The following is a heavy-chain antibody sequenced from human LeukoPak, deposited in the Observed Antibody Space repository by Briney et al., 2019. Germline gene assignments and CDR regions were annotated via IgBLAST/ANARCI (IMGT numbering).Heavy chain of an antibody. Sequence: PSETLSLTCAVSGGPISSTKWWSWVRQPPGKGLEWIGEIYHSGSTNYNPALKSRVTISVDKSKNQVSLKLSSVTAADTAVYYGARAPQQLVRWEFDYWGQGTLVTVSS. J-gene: IGHJ4*02. CDR3: ARAPQQLVRWEFDY. CDR1: GGPISSTKW. V-gene: IGHV4-4*02. D-gene: IGHD6-13*01. CDR2: IYHSGST.